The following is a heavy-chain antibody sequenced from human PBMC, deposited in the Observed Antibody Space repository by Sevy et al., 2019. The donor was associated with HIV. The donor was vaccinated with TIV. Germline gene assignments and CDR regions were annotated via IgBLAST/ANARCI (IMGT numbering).Heavy chain of an antibody. CDR2: ISYDGSNK. Sequence: GGSLRLSCTASGFTFSRNAMHWVRQSPGKGLEWVTVISYDGSNKYYGDSVKGRFTVSRDNSKNTLYLQMNSLRAEDTALYYCAKGLRAEAITMFGVKTYFYYGLDVWGQGTTVTVSS. CDR3: AKGLRAEAITMFGVKTYFYYGLDV. D-gene: IGHD3-3*01. V-gene: IGHV3-30*18. J-gene: IGHJ6*02. CDR1: GFTFSRNA.